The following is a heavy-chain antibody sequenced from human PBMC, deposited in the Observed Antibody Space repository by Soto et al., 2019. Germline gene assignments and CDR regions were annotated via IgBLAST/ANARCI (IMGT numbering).Heavy chain of an antibody. CDR2: FDPEDGEP. Sequence: ASVKVSCKVSGYTLPELPIHSVREAPGKGLEWMGGFDPEDGEPIYAQKFQGRVTMTQDTSTDTAYMEMSSLTSEDTAVYYCAAQPTYFDFWSDYPPWFDPWGQGTPVTVSS. CDR3: AAQPTYFDFWSDYPPWFDP. CDR1: GYTLPELP. J-gene: IGHJ5*02. D-gene: IGHD3-3*01. V-gene: IGHV1-24*01.